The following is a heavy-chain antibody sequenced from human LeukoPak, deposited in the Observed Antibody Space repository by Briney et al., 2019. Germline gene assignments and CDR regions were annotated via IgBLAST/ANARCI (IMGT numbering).Heavy chain of an antibody. CDR2: ISAYNRNT. D-gene: IGHD2-8*01. J-gene: IGHJ4*02. Sequence: GESLKISCKGSGYSFTSYWIGWVRQAPGQGLEWMGWISAYNRNTNYAQNLQGSVTMTTDTSTSTAYVELRSLRSDGTGVYYCARDRGQGCTNGVCYRLPPEGWGQGTLVTVSS. CDR3: ARDRGQGCTNGVCYRLPPEG. CDR1: GYSFTSYW. V-gene: IGHV1-18*04.